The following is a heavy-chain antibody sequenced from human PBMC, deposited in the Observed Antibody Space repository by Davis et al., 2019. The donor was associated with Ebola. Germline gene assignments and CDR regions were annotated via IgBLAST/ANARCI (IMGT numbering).Heavy chain of an antibody. D-gene: IGHD2-21*01. J-gene: IGHJ5*02. Sequence: GESLKISCAASGFTFSSYGMHWVRQAPGKGLEWVAVIWYDGSNKYYADSVKGRFTISRDNSKNTLYLQMNSLRAEDTAVYYCARDGGDRGWFDPWGQGTLVTVSS. V-gene: IGHV3-33*01. CDR3: ARDGGDRGWFDP. CDR1: GFTFSSYG. CDR2: IWYDGSNK.